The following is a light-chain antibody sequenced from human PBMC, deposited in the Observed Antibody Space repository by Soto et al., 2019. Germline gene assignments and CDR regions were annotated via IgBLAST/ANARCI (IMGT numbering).Light chain of an antibody. CDR1: QSVSSNY. V-gene: IGKV3-20*01. CDR3: HQYGSAPYT. CDR2: GAS. J-gene: IGKJ2*01. Sequence: EIVLKQSPGTLSLSPGERATLSCRASQSVSSNYLAWYQQKPGQAPRLLIYGASSRATGIPDRFSGSGSGTDFTLTISRLEPEDFAVYYCHQYGSAPYTFGQGTKLEIK.